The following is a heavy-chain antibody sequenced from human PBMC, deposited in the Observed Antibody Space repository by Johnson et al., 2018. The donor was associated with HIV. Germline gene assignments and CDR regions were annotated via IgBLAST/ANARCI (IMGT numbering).Heavy chain of an antibody. CDR1: GFTFSSYD. CDR2: ISYDGSNE. J-gene: IGHJ3*01. Sequence: QVQLMESGGGVVQPGRSLRLSCAASGFTFSSYDMHWVRQAPGKRLEWVALISYDGSNEYYADSLKGRFTISRDNSKNTLYLQMNRLRAEDTAVYYCAKDATDFDFWSGPGPDHGISDVWGQGTMVTVSS. D-gene: IGHD3-3*01. CDR3: AKDATDFDFWSGPGPDHGISDV. V-gene: IGHV3-30*18.